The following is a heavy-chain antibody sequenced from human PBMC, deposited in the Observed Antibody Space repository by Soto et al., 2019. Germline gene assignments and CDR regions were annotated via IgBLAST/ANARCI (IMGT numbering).Heavy chain of an antibody. CDR1: GFTFNSYG. CDR2: ISYDSTKT. J-gene: IGHJ6*02. V-gene: IGHV3-30*03. D-gene: IGHD1-26*01. Sequence: QVQLVESGGGVVQPGRSLRLSCAASGFTFNSYGMHWVRQGPGNGLEWVAFISYDSTKTYYADSVKGRFTISRDNSNSALYVQMNSLTGEDTAVYYCARTRSAWSDFHYYPSDVWGQGPTVTVSS. CDR3: ARTRSAWSDFHYYPSDV.